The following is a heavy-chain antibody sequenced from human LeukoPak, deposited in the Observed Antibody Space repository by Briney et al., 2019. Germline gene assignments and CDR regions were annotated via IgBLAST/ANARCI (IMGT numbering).Heavy chain of an antibody. CDR1: GYTFTSFD. Sequence: ASVKVSYKASGYTFTSFDINWVRQATGQGLEWMGWMNPNSGKTGYAQKFQGRVTMTRDTSISTAYMELSSLRSEDTAVYYCARSGFGLGISFDPWGQGTLVTVSS. CDR3: ARSGFGLGISFDP. D-gene: IGHD3-10*01. CDR2: MNPNSGKT. V-gene: IGHV1-8*01. J-gene: IGHJ5*02.